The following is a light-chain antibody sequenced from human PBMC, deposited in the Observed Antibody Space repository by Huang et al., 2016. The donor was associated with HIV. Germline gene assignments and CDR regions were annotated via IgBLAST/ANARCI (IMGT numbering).Light chain of an antibody. J-gene: IGKJ4*01. Sequence: DIQMTQSPSTLSGLVGDRVTITRRASQNIGDWLACYQQKPGKAPNLLIYRASTLHSGVPSRFRGSGSGTEFTLTISSLQPDDFATYYCQQYNSYSITFGGGTKLDLK. V-gene: IGKV1-5*03. CDR1: QNIGDW. CDR2: RAS. CDR3: QQYNSYSIT.